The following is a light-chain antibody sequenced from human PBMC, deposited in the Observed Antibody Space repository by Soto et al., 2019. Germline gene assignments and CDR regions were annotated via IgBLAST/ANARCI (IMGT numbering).Light chain of an antibody. CDR1: SSDVGGYEY. CDR2: EVT. V-gene: IGLV2-14*01. Sequence: QSVLTQPASVSGSLGQSITISCTGTSSDVGGYEYVSWYQQYPGKAPKLIIYEVTDRPSGVSNRFSGSKSGNTASLTISGLQAEDEAEYYCSSYTNINTRACVFGTGTKVTVL. J-gene: IGLJ1*01. CDR3: SSYTNINTRACV.